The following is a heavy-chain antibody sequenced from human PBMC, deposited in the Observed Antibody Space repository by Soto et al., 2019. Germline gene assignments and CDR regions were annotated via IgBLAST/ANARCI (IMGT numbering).Heavy chain of an antibody. CDR3: ATLPPRIVVMTLPFPS. CDR2: THHSGNP. CDR1: GDTISTGGYT. D-gene: IGHD2-21*02. J-gene: IGHJ5*02. V-gene: IGHV4-30-2*01. Sequence: LSLTCDVSGDTISTGGYTWAWIRQPPGKALEWIGHTHHSGNPYYNPSLKSRVIISVDKSNNEFSLNLKSVTAADTAVYYCATLPPRIVVMTLPFPSWGQGTLVTVSS.